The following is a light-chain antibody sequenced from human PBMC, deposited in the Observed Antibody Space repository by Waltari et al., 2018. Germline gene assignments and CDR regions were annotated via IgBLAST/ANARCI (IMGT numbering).Light chain of an antibody. CDR1: SSDVGGYDY. J-gene: IGLJ1*01. V-gene: IGLV2-8*01. CDR3: SSFAGSNNYV. CDR2: EIT. Sequence: HSALTQPPSASGSPGQSVTISCTGTSSDVGGYDYVSWYQQHPGKAPKLIIPEITKRPSGVPDRCSCSKSGNTASLTVSGLQADDEADYYCSSFAGSNNYVFGTGTKVTVL.